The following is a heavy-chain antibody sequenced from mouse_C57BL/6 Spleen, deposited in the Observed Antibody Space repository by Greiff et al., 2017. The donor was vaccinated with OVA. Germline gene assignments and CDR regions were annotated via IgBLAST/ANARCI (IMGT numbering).Heavy chain of an antibody. CDR3: ARSGDYYDYDEAWFAY. CDR1: GYTFTSYW. D-gene: IGHD2-4*01. Sequence: QVQLQQSGAELVRPGSSVKLSCKASGYTFTSYWMDWVKQRPGQGLEWIGNIYPSDSETHYNQKFKDKATLTVDKSSSTAYMQLSSLTSEDSAVYYCARSGDYYDYDEAWFAYWGQGTLVTVSA. J-gene: IGHJ3*01. CDR2: IYPSDSET. V-gene: IGHV1-61*01.